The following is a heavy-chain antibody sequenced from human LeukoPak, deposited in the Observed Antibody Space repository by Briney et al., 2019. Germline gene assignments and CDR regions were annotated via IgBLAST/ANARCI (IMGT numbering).Heavy chain of an antibody. D-gene: IGHD5-12*01. CDR1: GGSISSYY. CDR2: IYYSGST. Sequence: SETLSLTCTVSGGSISSYYWSWVRQPPGKGLEWIGYIYYSGSTNYNPSLTSRVTISVDTSKNQFSLKLSSMTAADTAVYYCARVLVATGYYFDYWGQGTLVTVSS. CDR3: ARVLVATGYYFDY. V-gene: IGHV4-59*01. J-gene: IGHJ4*02.